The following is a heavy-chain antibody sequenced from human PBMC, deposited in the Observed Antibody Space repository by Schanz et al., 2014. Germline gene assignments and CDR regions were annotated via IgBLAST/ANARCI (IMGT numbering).Heavy chain of an antibody. CDR2: ISAYNGHT. CDR1: GYSFTDYA. D-gene: IGHD2-2*01. CDR3: DRGTPYCSSTSCSGLDAYDV. Sequence: QVQLVQSGVEVKRPGASVRVSCKASGYSFTDYAIHWVRQAPGQGLEWMGWISAYNGHTTYAQKFQGRVTMTTDTSASTAYMELRNVRYDDTDMYACDRGTPYCSSTSCSGLDAYDVWGQGTLVTVSS. V-gene: IGHV1-18*01. J-gene: IGHJ3*01.